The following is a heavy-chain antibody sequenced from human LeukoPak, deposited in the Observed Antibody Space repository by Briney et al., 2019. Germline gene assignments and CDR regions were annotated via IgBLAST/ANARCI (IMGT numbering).Heavy chain of an antibody. Sequence: SETLSLTCTVSGYSISSGYYWGWIRQPPGKGLEWIGSIYHSGSTYYNPSLKSRVTISVDTSKNQFSLKMSSVTAADTAVYFCARGGPPGYYYDYYMDVWGKGTTVTIS. CDR1: GYSISSGYY. CDR2: IYHSGST. CDR3: ARGGPPGYYYDYYMDV. V-gene: IGHV4-38-2*02. J-gene: IGHJ6*03.